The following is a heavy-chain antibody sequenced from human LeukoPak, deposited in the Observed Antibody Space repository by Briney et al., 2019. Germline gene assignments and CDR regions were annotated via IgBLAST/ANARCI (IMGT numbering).Heavy chain of an antibody. CDR3: ASDPRRSGSYYLYFDY. V-gene: IGHV1-69*04. J-gene: IGHJ4*02. D-gene: IGHD1-26*01. CDR2: IIPILGIA. Sequence: ASVKVSCKASGGTFSSYAISWVRQAPGQGLEWMGRIIPILGIANYAQKFQGRVTITADKSTSTAYMELSSLRSEDTAVYYCASDPRRSGSYYLYFDYWGQGTLVTVSS. CDR1: GGTFSSYA.